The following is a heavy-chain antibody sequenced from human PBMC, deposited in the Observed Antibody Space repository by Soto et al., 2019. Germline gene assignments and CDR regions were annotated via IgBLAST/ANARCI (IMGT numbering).Heavy chain of an antibody. CDR2: ISGSGGST. V-gene: IGHV3-23*01. CDR1: GFTFSSYA. D-gene: IGHD6-19*01. Sequence: GGSLRLSCAASGFTFSSYAMSWVRQAPWKGLEWVSAISGSGGSTYYADSVKGRFTISRDNSKNTLYLQMNSLRAEDTAVYYCAKDLMGVYSSGWYLSFFDYLGQGTLVTVSS. CDR3: AKDLMGVYSSGWYLSFFDY. J-gene: IGHJ4*02.